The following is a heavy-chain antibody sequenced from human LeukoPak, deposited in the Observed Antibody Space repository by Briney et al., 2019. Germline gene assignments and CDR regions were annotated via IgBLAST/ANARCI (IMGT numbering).Heavy chain of an antibody. CDR1: GFTFDDYA. CDR3: AKDHCSSTSCYADY. CDR2: ISWDGGST. V-gene: IGHV3-43D*04. Sequence: PGGSLRLSCAASGFTFDDYAMHWVRQAPGKGLEWVSLISWDGGSTYYADSVKGRFTISRDNSKNSLYLQMNSLRAEDTASYYCAKDHCSSTSCYADYWGQGTLVTVSS. J-gene: IGHJ4*02. D-gene: IGHD2-2*01.